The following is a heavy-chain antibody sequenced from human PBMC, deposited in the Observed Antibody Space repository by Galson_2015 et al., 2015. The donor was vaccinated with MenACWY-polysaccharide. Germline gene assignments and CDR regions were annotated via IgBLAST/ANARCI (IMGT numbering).Heavy chain of an antibody. Sequence: SLRLSCAASTVTFRGSGMHWVRQAPGKGLEWVAVIQYDAVYKQYLDSVKGRFSVSRDNSESTLYLEMNNLRAEDTALYYCAREGSRIVFHAFDTWGQGTMVIVSS. J-gene: IGHJ3*02. CDR1: TVTFRGSG. CDR2: IQYDAVYK. CDR3: AREGSRIVFHAFDT. D-gene: IGHD3-10*02. V-gene: IGHV3-33*01.